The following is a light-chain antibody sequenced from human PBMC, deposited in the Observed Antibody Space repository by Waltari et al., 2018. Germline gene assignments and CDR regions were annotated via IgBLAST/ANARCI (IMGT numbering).Light chain of an antibody. CDR2: EVT. CDR1: SSDVGAYNY. Sequence: QSALTQPPSASGSPGQSVTISCTGTSSDVGAYNYVSWYQQHPGQGPKLMIYEVTTRPPGVPDRCSGSKAGNTASLTVSGLQAEDEADYYCTSYAGSKNVFGTGTKVTVL. J-gene: IGLJ1*01. CDR3: TSYAGSKNV. V-gene: IGLV2-8*01.